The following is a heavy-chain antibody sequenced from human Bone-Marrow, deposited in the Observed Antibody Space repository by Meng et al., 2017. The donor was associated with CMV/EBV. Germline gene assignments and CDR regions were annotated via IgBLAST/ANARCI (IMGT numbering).Heavy chain of an antibody. CDR2: IKKKADSYTT. CDR3: ADLAEAFGMDA. J-gene: IGHJ6*02. V-gene: IGHV3-72*01. D-gene: IGHD6-19*01. Sequence: GESLKISCAASGFTFSDHHMDWVRQAPGRGLEWVGEIKKKADSYTTHYAASVKGRFTISRDDSKNSVYLQLSSLKTEDSAVYYCADLAEAFGMDAWGQGTTVTVSS. CDR1: GFTFSDHH.